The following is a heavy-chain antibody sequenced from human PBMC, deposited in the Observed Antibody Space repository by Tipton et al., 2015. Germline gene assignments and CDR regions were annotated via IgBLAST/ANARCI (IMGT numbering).Heavy chain of an antibody. Sequence: SLRLSCAASGFTLTRYGMNWVRQAPGKGLEWVSSISGSNTNTYYGDSLKGRFTVSRDNAKNSVELQMNSLRAEDTAVYYCARAVVVAGVHWSFDLWGRGTLVTVSS. CDR2: ISGSNTNT. V-gene: IGHV3-21*06. CDR1: GFTLTRYG. CDR3: ARAVVVAGVHWSFDL. D-gene: IGHD2-15*01. J-gene: IGHJ2*01.